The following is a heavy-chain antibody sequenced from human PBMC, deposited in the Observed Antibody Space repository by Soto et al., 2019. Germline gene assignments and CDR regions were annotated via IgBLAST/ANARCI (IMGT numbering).Heavy chain of an antibody. J-gene: IGHJ6*02. CDR1: GFTFSSYG. V-gene: IGHV3-33*01. CDR2: IWYDGSNK. Sequence: QVQLVESGGGVVQPGRSLRLSCAASGFTFSSYGMHWVRQAPGKGLEWVAVIWYDGSNKYYADSVKGRFTISRDNSKNTLYLQMNSLRAEDTAVYYCARGDYSSSSVGYYYYGMDVWGQGTTVTVSS. D-gene: IGHD6-6*01. CDR3: ARGDYSSSSVGYYYYGMDV.